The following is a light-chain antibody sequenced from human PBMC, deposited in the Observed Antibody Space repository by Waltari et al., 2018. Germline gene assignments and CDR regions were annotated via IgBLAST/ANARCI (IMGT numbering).Light chain of an antibody. V-gene: IGKV4-1*01. J-gene: IGKJ2*01. CDR1: QSVLYSVNNKNS. CDR3: QQYSSYPYT. Sequence: DIVMTQAPDSLAVSLGERATIRCKSSQSVLYSVNNKNSLAWYQQKPGQPPKLLIYWASTRESGVPDRFSGSGSGTDFTLTISSLQAEDVAVYYCQQYSSYPYTFGQGTKLEIK. CDR2: WAS.